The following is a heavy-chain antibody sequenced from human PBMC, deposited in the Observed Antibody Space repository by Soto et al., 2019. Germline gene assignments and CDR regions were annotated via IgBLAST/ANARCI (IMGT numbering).Heavy chain of an antibody. CDR2: IYWNDDK. V-gene: IGHV2-5*01. D-gene: IGHD2-2*01. CDR3: AHSLISRGGMYV. Sequence: DSGPTLVNPTQTLTLTCTFSGLPRITILVCVGWIRQPPGKALEWLALIYWNDDKRYSPSLKSRLTITKDTSKNQVVLTMTNMDPVDTATYYCAHSLISRGGMYVWGQGTTVTVSS. J-gene: IGHJ6*02. CDR1: GLPRITILVC.